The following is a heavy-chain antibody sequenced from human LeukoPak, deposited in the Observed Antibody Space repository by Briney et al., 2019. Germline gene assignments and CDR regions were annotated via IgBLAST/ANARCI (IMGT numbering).Heavy chain of an antibody. V-gene: IGHV1-69*04. CDR1: GGTFSSYA. Sequence: GASVKVSCKASGGTFSSYAISWVRQAPGQGLEWMGRIIPILGIANYAQKFQGRVTITADKSTSTAYMELSSLRSEDTAVYYCARVRPTGGQQLWSHLVYYGMDVWGQGTTVTVSS. CDR3: ARVRPTGGQQLWSHLVYYGMDV. D-gene: IGHD5-18*01. CDR2: IIPILGIA. J-gene: IGHJ6*02.